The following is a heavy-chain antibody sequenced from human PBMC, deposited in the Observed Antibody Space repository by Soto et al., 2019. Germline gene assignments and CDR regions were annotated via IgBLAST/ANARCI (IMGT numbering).Heavy chain of an antibody. CDR2: ISSRSDI. Sequence: GGSLRLSCFVSGFTFSNFSINWVRQAPGKGLEWVSSISSRSDIYYADSVKGRFTISRDNAKNSVSLQMNSLRAEDTAVYYCAREYTAWPLAYGLDVWGQGTTVTVSS. V-gene: IGHV3-21*01. D-gene: IGHD2-2*02. CDR3: AREYTAWPLAYGLDV. CDR1: GFTFSNFS. J-gene: IGHJ6*02.